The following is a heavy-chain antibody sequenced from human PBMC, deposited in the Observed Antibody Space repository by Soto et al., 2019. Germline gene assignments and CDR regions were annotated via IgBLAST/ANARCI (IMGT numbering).Heavy chain of an antibody. CDR1: GGSISSGGYS. CDR3: ARSDGRY. V-gene: IGHV4-30-2*02. CDR2: IYHSGST. J-gene: IGHJ4*02. Sequence: SETLSLTCAVSGGSISSGGYSWSWIRQPPGKGLEWIGYIYHSGSTYYNPSLKSRVTISVDRSKNQFSLKLSSVAAADTAVYYCARSDGRYWGQGTLVTVSS.